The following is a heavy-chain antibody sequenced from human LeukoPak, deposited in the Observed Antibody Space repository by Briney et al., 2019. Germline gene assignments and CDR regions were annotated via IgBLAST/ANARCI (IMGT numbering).Heavy chain of an antibody. D-gene: IGHD5-18*01. V-gene: IGHV3-23*01. CDR2: ISGSGGST. Sequence: GGSLRLSCAASGFTFSSYEMNWVRQAPGKGLEWVSAISGSGGSTYYADSVKGRFTISRDNSKNTLYLQMNSLRAEDTAVYYCAKDRPKDTAMAYFDYWGQGTLVTVSS. J-gene: IGHJ4*02. CDR3: AKDRPKDTAMAYFDY. CDR1: GFTFSSYE.